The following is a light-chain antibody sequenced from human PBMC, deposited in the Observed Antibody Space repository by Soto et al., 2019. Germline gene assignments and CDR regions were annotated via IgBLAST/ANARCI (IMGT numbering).Light chain of an antibody. V-gene: IGKV1-5*03. CDR1: QIISNW. J-gene: IGKJ4*01. Sequence: DMQMTRCPSTLSGSVGDKGTISCRASQIISNWLAWYQQKPGKAPKLLIYQASNLESEVPSRFSGSGSGTEFTLTISSLQPDDFATYYCQQYDSYSLTFGGGTKVDIK. CDR2: QAS. CDR3: QQYDSYSLT.